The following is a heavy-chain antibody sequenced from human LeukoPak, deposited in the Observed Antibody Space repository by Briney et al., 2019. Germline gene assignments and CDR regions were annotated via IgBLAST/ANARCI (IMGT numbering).Heavy chain of an antibody. CDR3: ARAQCSGGSCSTDHDAFDI. CDR1: GYTLTELS. D-gene: IGHD2-15*01. CDR2: FDPEDGET. Sequence: ASVKVSCKVSGYTLTELSMHWVRQAPGKGLEWMGGFDPEDGETIYAQKFQGRVTMTEDTSTDTAYMELSSLRSEDTAVYYCARAQCSGGSCSTDHDAFDIWGQGTMVTVSS. J-gene: IGHJ3*02. V-gene: IGHV1-24*01.